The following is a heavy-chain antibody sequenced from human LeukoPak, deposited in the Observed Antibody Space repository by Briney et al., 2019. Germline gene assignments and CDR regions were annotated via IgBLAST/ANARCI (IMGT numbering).Heavy chain of an antibody. CDR2: IDPEGVGS. Sequence: GGSLRLSCTASGFSLNKHWMHWVREAPGGGLVWVSRIDPEGVGSDSADSVRGRFTISRDNARNTLYLQMESLRAEDTAVYYCARPPDSLANAYDVWGQGTMVTVSS. CDR3: ARPPDSLANAYDV. J-gene: IGHJ3*01. V-gene: IGHV3-74*01. D-gene: IGHD3-22*01. CDR1: GFSLNKHW.